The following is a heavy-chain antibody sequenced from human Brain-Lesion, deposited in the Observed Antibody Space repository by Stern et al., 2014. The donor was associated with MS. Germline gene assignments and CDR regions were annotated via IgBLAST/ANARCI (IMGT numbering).Heavy chain of an antibody. CDR1: GGTFGTYP. D-gene: IGHD5-18*01. J-gene: IGHJ5*02. V-gene: IGHV1-69*06. CDR3: AKDGPALVTNWFDP. Sequence: VQLEESGPEVKKPGASVQLSCKASGGTFGTYPITGVRHAPGQGLDWMGRINPIFGSPNYAQKFQGRVTITADRSTTTVYMKLSSLKSDDAAVYYCAKDGPALVTNWFDPWGRGTLVTVSS. CDR2: INPIFGSP.